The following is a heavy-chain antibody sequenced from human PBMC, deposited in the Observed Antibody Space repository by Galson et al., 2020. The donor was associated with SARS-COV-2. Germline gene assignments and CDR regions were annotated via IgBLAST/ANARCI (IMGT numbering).Heavy chain of an antibody. CDR1: GGSFSGYY. CDR2: INHSGST. CDR3: ARGRDDYGDYVGEYYYYGMDV. Sequence: SETLSLTCAVYGGSFSGYYWNWIRQPPGKGLEWIGEINHSGSTNYNPSLKSRVTISVDTSKNQFSLKLSSVTAADTAVYYCARGRDDYGDYVGEYYYYGMDVWGQGTTVTVSS. D-gene: IGHD4-17*01. J-gene: IGHJ6*02. V-gene: IGHV4-34*01.